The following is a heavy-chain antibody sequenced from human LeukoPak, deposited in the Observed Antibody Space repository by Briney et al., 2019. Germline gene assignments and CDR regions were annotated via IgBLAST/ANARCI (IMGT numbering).Heavy chain of an antibody. J-gene: IGHJ4*02. CDR1: GGTFSSYA. CDR2: IIPIFGTA. D-gene: IGHD2-21*02. V-gene: IGHV1-69*13. Sequence: SVKVSCKASGGTFSSYAISWVRQAPGQGLEWMGGIIPIFGTANYAQKFQGRVTITADESTSTAYMELSSLRSEDTAVCYCASHGGAPRGIIVVVTAIRGYFDYWGQGTLVTVSS. CDR3: ASHGGAPRGIIVVVTAIRGYFDY.